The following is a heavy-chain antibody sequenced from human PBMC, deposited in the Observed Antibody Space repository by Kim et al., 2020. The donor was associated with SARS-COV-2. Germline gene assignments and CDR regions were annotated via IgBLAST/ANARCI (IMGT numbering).Heavy chain of an antibody. D-gene: IGHD5-12*01. V-gene: IGHV3-53*04. J-gene: IGHJ4*02. Sequence: GGSLRLSCAASGFTVSSTYMSWVRQAPGKGLEWVSVIYAGGRTYYADSVKGRFTISRHNSKNTLYLQMNSLRAEDTALYYCAGNVDIVATTGFDYWGQGTLVTVSS. CDR3: AGNVDIVATTGFDY. CDR2: IYAGGRT. CDR1: GFTVSSTY.